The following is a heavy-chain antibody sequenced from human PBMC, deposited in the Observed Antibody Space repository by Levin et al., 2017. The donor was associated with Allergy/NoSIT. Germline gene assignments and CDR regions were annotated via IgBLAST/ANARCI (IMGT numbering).Heavy chain of an antibody. CDR1: GGSFSGYY. CDR3: ARESYNPWVFDY. D-gene: IGHD3-10*01. Sequence: SETLSLTCTVYGGSFSGYYWTWIRQPPGEGLEWIGDISHSGEANYNPPLKSRATISLDTSNNQFSLRLTSMTAADTALYFCARESYNPWVFDYWGQGSLVTVSS. V-gene: IGHV4-34*01. CDR2: ISHSGEA. J-gene: IGHJ4*02.